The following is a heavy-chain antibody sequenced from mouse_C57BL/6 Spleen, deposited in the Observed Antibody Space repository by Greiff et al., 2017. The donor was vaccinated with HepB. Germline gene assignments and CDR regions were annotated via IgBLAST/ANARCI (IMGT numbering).Heavy chain of an antibody. J-gene: IGHJ4*01. CDR1: GFTFSSYG. CDR2: ISSGGSYT. CDR3: ARQSITTVVAYYAMDY. V-gene: IGHV5-6*01. D-gene: IGHD1-1*01. Sequence: EVNVVESGGDLVKPGGSLKLSCAASGFTFSSYGMSWVRQTPDKRLEWVATISSGGSYTYYPDSVKGRFTISRDNAKNTLYLQMSSLKSEDTAMYYCARQSITTVVAYYAMDYWGQGTSVTVSS.